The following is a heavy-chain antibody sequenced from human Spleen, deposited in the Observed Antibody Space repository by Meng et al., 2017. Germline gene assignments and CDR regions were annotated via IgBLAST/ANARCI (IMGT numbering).Heavy chain of an antibody. CDR2: IKSNTDGGTT. J-gene: IGHJ4*01. D-gene: IGHD2-15*01. CDR1: GFYFSKAW. V-gene: IGHV3-15*01. CDR3: TCDNKAVSDY. Sequence: GESLKISCAASGFYFSKAWMSWVRQAPGKGPEWVGRIKSNTDGGTTDYAAPVTGRFTISSHNSTNTLYLQLNRPKIDDTAVYYCTCDNKAVSDYWGQGTLVTVSS.